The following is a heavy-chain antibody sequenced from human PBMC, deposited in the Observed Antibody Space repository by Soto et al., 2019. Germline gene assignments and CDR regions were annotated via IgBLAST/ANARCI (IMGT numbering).Heavy chain of an antibody. CDR3: AREGALKPFSS. J-gene: IGHJ5*02. CDR1: GFTFSSYA. V-gene: IGHV3-21*01. CDR2: ISGSSIYI. Sequence: GGSLRLSCAASGFTFSSYAMSWVRQAPGKGLEWVSHISGSSIYIHYADSVRGRFTISRDNAKNSVYLQMDSLRVEDTAVYYCAREGALKPFSSWGQGALVTVS.